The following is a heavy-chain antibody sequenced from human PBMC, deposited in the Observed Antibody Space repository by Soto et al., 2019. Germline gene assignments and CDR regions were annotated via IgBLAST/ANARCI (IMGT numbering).Heavy chain of an antibody. J-gene: IGHJ4*02. CDR3: ATGVGYGDPDY. V-gene: IGHV1-24*01. Sequence: ASVKVSCKVSGYTLTELSMHWVRQAPGKGLEWMGGFDPEDGETIYAQKFEGRVTMTEDTSTGTAYMELCSLRSEDTAVYYCATGVGYGDPDYWGQGTLVTVSS. D-gene: IGHD4-17*01. CDR2: FDPEDGET. CDR1: GYTLTELS.